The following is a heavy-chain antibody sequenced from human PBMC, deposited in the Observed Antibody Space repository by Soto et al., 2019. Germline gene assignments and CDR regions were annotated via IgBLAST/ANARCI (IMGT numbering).Heavy chain of an antibody. CDR3: ARDPSEKNTAMAIDTDY. V-gene: IGHV3-21*01. J-gene: IGHJ4*02. Sequence: ELQLVESGGGLVKPGGSLRLSCAASGFTFSSDSMNWVRQAPGKGLEWVSSISSSSSYIYYADSVKGRFTISRDNAKNSLYLQMNSLRAEDTAVYYCARDPSEKNTAMAIDTDYWGQGTLVTVSS. CDR2: ISSSSSYI. CDR1: GFTFSSDS. D-gene: IGHD5-18*01.